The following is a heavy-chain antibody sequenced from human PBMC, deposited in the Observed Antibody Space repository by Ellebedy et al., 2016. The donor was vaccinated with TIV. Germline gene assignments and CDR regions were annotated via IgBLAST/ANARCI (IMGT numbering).Heavy chain of an antibody. CDR2: IYSGGST. CDR3: ARDLVWFGELYSDY. Sequence: GGSLRLXCAASRFTFSDYYMSWIRQAPGKGLEWVSVIYSGGSTYYADSVKGRFTISRDNSKNTLYLQMNSLRAEDTAVYYCARDLVWFGELYSDYWGQGTLVTVSS. V-gene: IGHV3-53*01. D-gene: IGHD3-10*01. CDR1: RFTFSDYY. J-gene: IGHJ4*02.